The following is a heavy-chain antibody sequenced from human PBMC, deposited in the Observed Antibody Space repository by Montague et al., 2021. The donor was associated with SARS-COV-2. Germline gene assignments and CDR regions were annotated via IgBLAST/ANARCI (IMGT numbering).Heavy chain of an antibody. CDR3: AKISNRSFHPYLDY. Sequence: RLSCAASGFIFSSFAMHWVRQAPGKGLEWVAIISNDGTYTSYADSVKGRFTISRDNSQNTLFLQMHSLRSEDTAVYYCAKISNRSFHPYLDYWGQGALLTVSS. V-gene: IGHV3-30*04. CDR2: ISNDGTYT. CDR1: GFIFSSFA. D-gene: IGHD3-10*01. J-gene: IGHJ4*02.